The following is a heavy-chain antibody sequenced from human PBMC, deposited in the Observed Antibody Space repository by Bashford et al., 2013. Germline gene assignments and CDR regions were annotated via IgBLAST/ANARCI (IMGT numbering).Heavy chain of an antibody. J-gene: IGHJ4*02. V-gene: IGHV4-59*12. Sequence: SETLSLTCTVSGGSISSYYWSWIRQPPGKGLEWIGYIYYSGSTYYNPSLKSRVTITVDKSKNQFSLKLSSVTAADTAVYYCASARSTTVTGPYYFDYWGQGTLVTVSS. CDR2: IYYSGST. CDR1: GGSISSYY. CDR3: ASARSTTVTGPYYFDY. D-gene: IGHD4-17*01.